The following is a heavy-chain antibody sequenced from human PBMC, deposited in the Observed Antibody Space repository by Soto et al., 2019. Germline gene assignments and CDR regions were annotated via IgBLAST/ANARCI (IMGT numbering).Heavy chain of an antibody. J-gene: IGHJ6*02. D-gene: IGHD3-3*01. CDR2: IYSGGST. Sequence: PGGSLRLSCAASGFTVSSNYMSWVRQAPGKGLEWVSVIYSGGSTYYADSVKGRFTISRGNSKNTLYLQMNSLRAEDTAVYYCARADYDFWSGSSHYGMDVWGQGATVTVSS. CDR1: GFTVSSNY. CDR3: ARADYDFWSGSSHYGMDV. V-gene: IGHV3-53*01.